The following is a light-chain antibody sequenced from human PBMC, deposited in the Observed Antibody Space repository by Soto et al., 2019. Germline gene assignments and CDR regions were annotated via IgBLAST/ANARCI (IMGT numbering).Light chain of an antibody. CDR3: LQDYNYPYT. V-gene: IGKV1-6*01. CDR2: AAS. CDR1: QGIRND. J-gene: IGKJ2*01. Sequence: AIQMTQSPSSLSASVGDRGTITCRASQGIRNDLGWYQQKPGKAPKLLIYAASSLQSGVPTRFRGSGSGTDFTLTISSLQPEDFATYYCLQDYNYPYTFGQGTKLEIK.